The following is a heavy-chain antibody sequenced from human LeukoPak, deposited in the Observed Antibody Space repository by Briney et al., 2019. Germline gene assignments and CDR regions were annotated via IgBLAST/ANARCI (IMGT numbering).Heavy chain of an antibody. V-gene: IGHV1-18*01. Sequence: ASVKVSCKASGYTFSSSTKGITWVRQAPGQGLEWMGWIGAYNGNTNYAQKLQGRVTITTDESTSTAYMELSSLRSEDTAVYYCARGAFGRAAIPFDYYYYMDVWGKGTTVTVSS. CDR1: GYTFSSSTKG. CDR3: ARGAFGRAAIPFDYYYYMDV. J-gene: IGHJ6*03. D-gene: IGHD2-2*02. CDR2: IGAYNGNT.